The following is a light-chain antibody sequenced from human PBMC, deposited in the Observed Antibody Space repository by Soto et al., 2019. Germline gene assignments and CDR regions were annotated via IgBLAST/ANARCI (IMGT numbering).Light chain of an antibody. CDR3: QLYGSSMYT. J-gene: IGKJ2*01. V-gene: IGKV3-20*01. CDR1: DNISSTY. CDR2: GAY. Sequence: EVVLTQSPGTLSLSPGEGATLSCRARDNISSTYLAWYQQKPGQAPRLLIYGAYSSATGIPDRFSGSGSGTDFPLAVSRLEAEDFAVFYWQLYGSSMYTFGQGTRLDIK.